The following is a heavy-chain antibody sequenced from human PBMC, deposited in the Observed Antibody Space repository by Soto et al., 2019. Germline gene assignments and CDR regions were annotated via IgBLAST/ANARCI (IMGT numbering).Heavy chain of an antibody. J-gene: IGHJ6*02. CDR3: AKVVYRDYGDYVGGSYYYGMDV. D-gene: IGHD4-17*01. CDR2: ISGSGGST. Sequence: GGSLRLSCAASGFTFSSYAMSWVRQAPGKGLEWVSAISGSGGSTYYADSVKGRFTISRDNSKNTLYLQMNSLRAEDTAVYYCAKVVYRDYGDYVGGSYYYGMDVWGQGTTVTVSS. CDR1: GFTFSSYA. V-gene: IGHV3-23*01.